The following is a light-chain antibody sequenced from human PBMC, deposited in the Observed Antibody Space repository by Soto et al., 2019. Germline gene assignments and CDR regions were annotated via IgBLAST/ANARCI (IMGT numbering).Light chain of an antibody. CDR2: KVS. CDR3: SSYTSGVTVI. CDR1: SSDVGGYNY. Sequence: QSALTQPASVSGSPGQSITISCTGTSSDVGGYNYVSWYQQLTGKAPKLLIYKVSDRPSGVSNRFSGSKSGNTASLTISGLQAEDEADYYCSSYTSGVTVIFGGGTKLTVL. V-gene: IGLV2-14*03. J-gene: IGLJ2*01.